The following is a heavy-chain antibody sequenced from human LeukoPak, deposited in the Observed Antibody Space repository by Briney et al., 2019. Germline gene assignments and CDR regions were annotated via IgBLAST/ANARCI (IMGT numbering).Heavy chain of an antibody. V-gene: IGHV1-2*06. CDR1: GYSFTDYY. CDR2: INPYSGGT. Sequence: ASVKVSCKASGYSFTDYYIHWVRQVPGQGLEWVGRINPYSGGTTYAQKFQGRVTMTRDTSITTAYMELHRLTSDDTAVYYCAREGSLYYHYYMDVWAKGTTVTVSS. J-gene: IGHJ6*03. CDR3: AREGSLYYHYYMDV.